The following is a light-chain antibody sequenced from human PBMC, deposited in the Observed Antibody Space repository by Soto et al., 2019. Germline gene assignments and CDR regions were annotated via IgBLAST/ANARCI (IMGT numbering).Light chain of an antibody. J-gene: IGLJ1*01. CDR3: SSYTNINTRACV. CDR1: SGDIGSYNR. V-gene: IGLV2-14*01. CDR2: EVT. Sequence: QSVLTQPASVSGSPCQSITISCTGTSGDIGSYNRVSWYQQHPGKAPKLIIYEVTDRPSGVSNRFSGSKSGNTASLTISGLQAEDEAEYYCSSYTNINTRACVFGTGTKVTVL.